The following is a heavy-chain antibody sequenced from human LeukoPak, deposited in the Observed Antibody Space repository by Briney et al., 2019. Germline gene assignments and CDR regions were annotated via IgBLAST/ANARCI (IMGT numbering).Heavy chain of an antibody. CDR2: ISASGDNT. Sequence: GGSLRLSCAASGFTFSNYYMSWVRQAPGKGLEWVSTISASGDNTYYEDSVKGRFTISRDNSRNTLYLHMSTLRAEDTALYYCAKSAVAGWVTDFDCWGQGTLVTVSS. CDR3: AKSAVAGWVTDFDC. D-gene: IGHD6-19*01. V-gene: IGHV3-23*01. J-gene: IGHJ4*02. CDR1: GFTFSNYY.